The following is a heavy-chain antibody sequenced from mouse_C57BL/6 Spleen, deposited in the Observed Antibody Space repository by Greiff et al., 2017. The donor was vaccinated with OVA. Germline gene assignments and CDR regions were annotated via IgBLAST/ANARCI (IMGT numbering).Heavy chain of an antibody. CDR2: IYPRSGNT. D-gene: IGHD1-1*01. J-gene: IGHJ1*03. CDR3: ARGDTTVVAKDWYFDV. CDR1: GYTFTSYG. V-gene: IGHV1-81*01. Sequence: VKLQQSGAELARPGASVKLSCKASGYTFTSYGISWVKQRTGQGLEWIGEIYPRSGNTYYNEKFKGKATLTADKSSSTAYMELRSLTSEDSAVYFCARGDTTVVAKDWYFDVWGTGTTVTVSS.